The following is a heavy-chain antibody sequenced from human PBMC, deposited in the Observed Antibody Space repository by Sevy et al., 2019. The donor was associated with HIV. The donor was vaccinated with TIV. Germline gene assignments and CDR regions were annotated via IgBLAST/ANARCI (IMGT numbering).Heavy chain of an antibody. D-gene: IGHD3-22*01. CDR1: GFTFSSYA. J-gene: IGHJ6*02. V-gene: IGHV3-23*01. CDR3: AKLVVITEITFYYGMDV. CDR2: ISGSGGST. Sequence: GGSLRLSCAASGFTFSSYAMSWVRQAPGEGLEWVSAISGSGGSTYYADSVKGRFTISRDNSKNTLYLQMNSLRAEDTAVYYCAKLVVITEITFYYGMDVWGQGTTVTVSS.